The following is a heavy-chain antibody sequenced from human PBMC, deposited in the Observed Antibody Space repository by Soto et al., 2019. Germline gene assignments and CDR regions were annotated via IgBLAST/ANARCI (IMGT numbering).Heavy chain of an antibody. Sequence: GGSLRLSCAASGFTFSDYYMSWIRQAPGKGLEWVSYISSSSSYTNYADSVKGRFTISRDNAKNSLYLQMNSLRAEDTAVYYCARVTSYSSSWYYFDYWGQGTLVTVSS. CDR1: GFTFSDYY. V-gene: IGHV3-11*05. J-gene: IGHJ4*02. CDR3: ARVTSYSSSWYYFDY. CDR2: ISSSSSYT. D-gene: IGHD6-13*01.